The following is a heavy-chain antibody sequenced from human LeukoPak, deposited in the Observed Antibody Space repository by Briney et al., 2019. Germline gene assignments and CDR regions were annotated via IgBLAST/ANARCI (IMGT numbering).Heavy chain of an antibody. CDR2: IYHSGST. J-gene: IGHJ3*02. CDR1: GGSFSGYY. D-gene: IGHD3-10*01. Sequence: SETLSLTCAVYGGSFSGYYWSWIRQPPGKGLEWIGEIYHSGSTNYNPSLKSRVTISVDKSKNQFSLKLSSVTAADTAVYYCARAYGVDAFDIWGQGTMVTVSS. CDR3: ARAYGVDAFDI. V-gene: IGHV4-34*01.